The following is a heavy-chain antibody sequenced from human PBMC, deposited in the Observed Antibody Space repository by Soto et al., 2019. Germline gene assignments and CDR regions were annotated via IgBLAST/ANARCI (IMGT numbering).Heavy chain of an antibody. V-gene: IGHV3-21*01. CDR3: AREVRRGWFDP. J-gene: IGHJ5*02. CDR2: ISGPSTYI. CDR1: GFTFSTYT. Sequence: GGSLRLSCAASGFTFSTYTMTWVRQAPGKGLEWVASISGPSTYIYYADSVRGRFTISRDNAKNSLFLQMNSLRAEDTALYYCAREVRRGWFDPWGPGTLVTVSS.